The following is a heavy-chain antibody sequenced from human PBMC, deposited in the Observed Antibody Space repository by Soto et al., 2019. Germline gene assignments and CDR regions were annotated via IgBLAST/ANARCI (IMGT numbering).Heavy chain of an antibody. D-gene: IGHD6-6*01. CDR2: IVVGSGNT. V-gene: IGHV1-58*01. CDR3: AAEEYSSSGFDY. Sequence: ASVKVSWKASGFTFTSSAVQWVRQARGQRLEWIGWIVVGSGNTNYAQKFQERVTITRDMSTSTAYMELSSLRSEDTAVYYCAAEEYSSSGFDYWGQGTLVTVSS. J-gene: IGHJ4*02. CDR1: GFTFTSSA.